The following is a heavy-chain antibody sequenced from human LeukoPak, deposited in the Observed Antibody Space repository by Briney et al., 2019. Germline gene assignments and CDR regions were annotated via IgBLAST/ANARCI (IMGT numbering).Heavy chain of an antibody. V-gene: IGHV4-4*07. Sequence: PSETLSLTCTVSGGSISSYYWSWIRQPAGKGLEWIGRVYTSGSTNYNPSLKSRVTVSVDTSKNQFSLKLSSVTAADTAVYYCASHHSGVVVVPALAREAFDIWGQGTMVTVSS. CDR1: GGSISSYY. D-gene: IGHD2-15*01. CDR2: VYTSGST. J-gene: IGHJ3*02. CDR3: ASHHSGVVVVPALAREAFDI.